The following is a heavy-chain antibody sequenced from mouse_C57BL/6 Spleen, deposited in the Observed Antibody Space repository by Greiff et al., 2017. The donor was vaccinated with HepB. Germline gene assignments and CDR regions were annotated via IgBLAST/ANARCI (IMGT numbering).Heavy chain of an antibody. CDR2: INPNNGGT. D-gene: IGHD2-5*01. CDR3: ARSRNYYSNYCVFDV. J-gene: IGHJ1*03. Sequence: VQLQQSGPELVKPGASVKMSCKASGYTFTDYNMHWVKQSHGKSLEWIGYINPNNGGTSYNQKFKGKATLTVNKSSHTAYLELRRLTSEDAAVYYCARSRNYYSNYCVFDVWGTGTTVTVSS. V-gene: IGHV1-22*01. CDR1: GYTFTDYN.